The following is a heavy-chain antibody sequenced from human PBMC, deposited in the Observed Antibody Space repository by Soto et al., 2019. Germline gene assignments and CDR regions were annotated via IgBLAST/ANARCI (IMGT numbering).Heavy chain of an antibody. Sequence: SETLSLTCTVSGGSISSYYWSWIRQPAGKGLEWIGRIYTSGSTNYNPSLKSRVTMSVDKSKNQFSLKLSSVTAADTAVYYCARVTGSGYYIRDYYYGMDVWGQGTTVTVSS. D-gene: IGHD3-3*01. J-gene: IGHJ6*02. CDR1: GGSISSYY. V-gene: IGHV4-4*07. CDR3: ARVTGSGYYIRDYYYGMDV. CDR2: IYTSGST.